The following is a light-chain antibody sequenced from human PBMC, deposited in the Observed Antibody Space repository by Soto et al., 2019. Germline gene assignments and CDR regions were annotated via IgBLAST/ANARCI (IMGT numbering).Light chain of an antibody. CDR3: SSYAGSNNLX. V-gene: IGLV2-8*01. J-gene: IGLJ2*01. Sequence: QSALTEPPSASGSPGQSVTISCTGTSSDVGGYNYVSWYQQHPGKAPKLMIYEVTKRPSGVPDRFSGSKSGNTASLTVSGLQAEDEADYFCSSYAGSNNLXFGGGTKVTVL. CDR2: EVT. CDR1: SSDVGGYNY.